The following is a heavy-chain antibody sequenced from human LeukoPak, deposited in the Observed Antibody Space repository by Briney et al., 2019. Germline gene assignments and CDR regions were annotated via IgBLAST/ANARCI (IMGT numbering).Heavy chain of an antibody. CDR1: GGSFSGYY. V-gene: IGHV4-34*01. Sequence: SETLSLTCAVYGGSFSGYYWSWIRQPPGKGLEWIGEINHSGSTNYNPSLKSRVTISVDTSKNQFSLKLSSVTTADTAVYYCASPGSGRHAFDIWGQGTMVTVSS. J-gene: IGHJ3*02. CDR2: INHSGST. CDR3: ASPGSGRHAFDI. D-gene: IGHD3-10*01.